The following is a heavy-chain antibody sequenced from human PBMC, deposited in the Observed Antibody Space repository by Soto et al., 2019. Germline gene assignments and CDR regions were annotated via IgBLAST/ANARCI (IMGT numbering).Heavy chain of an antibody. D-gene: IGHD6-13*01. CDR3: AREGSHSGYSSSWYKDEFDI. CDR1: GDSVSSNSAA. Sequence: PSQTLSLTCAISGDSVSSNSAAWNWIRQSPSRGLEWLGRTYYRSKWYNDYAVSVKSRITINPDTSKNQFSLQLNSVTPEDTAVYYCAREGSHSGYSSSWYKDEFDIWGQGTMVNVAS. V-gene: IGHV6-1*01. J-gene: IGHJ3*02. CDR2: TYYRSKWYN.